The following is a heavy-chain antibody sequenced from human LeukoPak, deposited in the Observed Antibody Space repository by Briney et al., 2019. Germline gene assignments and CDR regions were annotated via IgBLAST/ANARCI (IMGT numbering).Heavy chain of an antibody. Sequence: PSETLSLTCAVYGGSFSGYYWSWIRQPPGKGLEWIGEINHSGSTNYNPSLKSRVTISVDTSKNQFSLKLSSVTAADTAVYYCARPLPMVRGGRCGFDPWGQGTLVTVSS. CDR1: GGSFSGYY. D-gene: IGHD3-10*01. J-gene: IGHJ5*02. CDR2: INHSGST. V-gene: IGHV4-34*01. CDR3: ARPLPMVRGGRCGFDP.